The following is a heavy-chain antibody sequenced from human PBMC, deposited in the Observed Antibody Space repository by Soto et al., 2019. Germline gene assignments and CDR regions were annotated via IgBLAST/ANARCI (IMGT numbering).Heavy chain of an antibody. D-gene: IGHD6-19*01. J-gene: IGHJ4*02. CDR1: GFTFSSYA. Sequence: GGSLRLSCAASGFTFSSYAMHWVRQAPGKGLEWVAVISYDGSNKYYADSVKGRFTISRDNSKNTLYLQMNSLRAEDTAVYYCARESSQWLVHLTGFDYWGQGTLVTVSS. CDR3: ARESSQWLVHLTGFDY. V-gene: IGHV3-30-3*01. CDR2: ISYDGSNK.